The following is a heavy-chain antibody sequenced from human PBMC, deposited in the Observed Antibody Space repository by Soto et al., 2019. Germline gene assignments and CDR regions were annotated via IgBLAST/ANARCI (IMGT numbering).Heavy chain of an antibody. V-gene: IGHV1-2*02. D-gene: IGHD2-8*01. CDR2: INPNSGGT. CDR3: ARGDCTNGVCYPLGFDP. CDR1: GYTFTDYY. Sequence: QVQLVQSGAEVKKPGASVKVSCRASGYTFTDYYMSWVRQAPGQGLEWMGWINPNSGGTNYAHNFQGRVTLTRDTSINTMFMELSSLTSDDTAVYYCARGDCTNGVCYPLGFDPWGQGTLVTVSS. J-gene: IGHJ5*02.